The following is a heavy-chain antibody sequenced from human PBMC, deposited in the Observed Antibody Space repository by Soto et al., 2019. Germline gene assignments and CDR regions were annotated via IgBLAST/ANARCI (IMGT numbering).Heavy chain of an antibody. CDR3: DRGRTADQTWDFDY. CDR2: SRNSAYSYTT. D-gene: IGHD6-13*01. J-gene: IGHJ4*02. Sequence: EVQLVESGGGLVQPGGSLRLSCEASGFTLSDHYMDWVRQAPGKGLEWVGRSRNSAYSYTTEYAASVTGRFTVSRDDSRNSLYLQMNNLKSDDTAVYYCDRGRTADQTWDFDYWGQGTLVTVSS. V-gene: IGHV3-72*01. CDR1: GFTLSDHY.